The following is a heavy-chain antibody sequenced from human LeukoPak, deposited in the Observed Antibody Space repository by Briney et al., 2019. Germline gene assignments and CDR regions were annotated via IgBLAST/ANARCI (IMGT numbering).Heavy chain of an antibody. CDR3: AIRWLQYPFDY. CDR2: IRYDGSNK. Sequence: GGSLRLSCAASGFTFSSYAMHWVRQAPGKGLEWVAFIRYDGSNKYYADSVKGRFTISRDNSKNTLYLQMNSLRAEDTAVYYCAIRWLQYPFDYWGQGTLVTVSS. D-gene: IGHD5-24*01. CDR1: GFTFSSYA. V-gene: IGHV3-30*02. J-gene: IGHJ4*02.